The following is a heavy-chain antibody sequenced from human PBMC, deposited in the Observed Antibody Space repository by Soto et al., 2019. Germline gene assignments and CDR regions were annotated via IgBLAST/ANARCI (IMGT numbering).Heavy chain of an antibody. CDR1: GYTFTGYY. D-gene: IGHD2-2*01. CDR3: ARAQSAITVPAAMPSSRSYYYGMDV. V-gene: IGHV1-2*04. Sequence: QVQLVQSGAEVKKPGASVKVSCKASGYTFTGYYMHWVRQAPGQGLEWMGWINPNSGGTNYAPKFQGWITMTRDTPSSTAYMELSRLRSDDTAVYYCARAQSAITVPAAMPSSRSYYYGMDVWGQGTTVTVSS. CDR2: INPNSGGT. J-gene: IGHJ6*02.